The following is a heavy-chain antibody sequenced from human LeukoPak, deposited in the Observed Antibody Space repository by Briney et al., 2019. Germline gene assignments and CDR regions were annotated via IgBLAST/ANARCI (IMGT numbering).Heavy chain of an antibody. CDR2: IYYSGST. J-gene: IGHJ6*04. D-gene: IGHD6-13*01. V-gene: IGHV4-59*01. Sequence: SETLSLTCTASGGSISSYYWSWIRQPPGKGLEWIGYIYYSGSTNYNPSLKSRVTISVDTSKNQFSLKLSSVTAADTAVYYCAREVYSSSWYVMDVWGKGTTVTVSS. CDR1: GGSISSYY. CDR3: AREVYSSSWYVMDV.